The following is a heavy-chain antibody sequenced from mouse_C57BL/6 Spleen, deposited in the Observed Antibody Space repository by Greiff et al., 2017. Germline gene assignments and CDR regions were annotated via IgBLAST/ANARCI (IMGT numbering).Heavy chain of an antibody. CDR1: GYSITSGYY. J-gene: IGHJ4*01. CDR2: ISYDGSN. V-gene: IGHV3-6*01. Sequence: EVKLMESGPGLVKPSQSLSLTCSVTGYSITSGYYWNWIRQFPGNKLEWMGYISYDGSNNYNPSLKNRISITRDTSKNQFFLKLNSVTTEDTATYYCARVGGYYDYAMDYWGQGTSVTVSS. D-gene: IGHD2-3*01. CDR3: ARVGGYYDYAMDY.